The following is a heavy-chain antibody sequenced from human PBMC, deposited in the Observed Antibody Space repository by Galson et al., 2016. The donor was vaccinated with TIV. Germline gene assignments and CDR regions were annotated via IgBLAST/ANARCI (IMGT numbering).Heavy chain of an antibody. D-gene: IGHD2-21*01. V-gene: IGHV3-66*02. CDR3: ARERRHCGNECFLRYYYGMDA. CDR1: GLGVSDNY. Sequence: SLRLSCAASGLGVSDNYMTWVRQAPGKGLEWVALIDSDGSTIHADSVKGRFTVSRDNSKNMVYLQMNSLRPEDTAVYFCARERRHCGNECFLRYYYGMDAWGQGTTVTVSS. J-gene: IGHJ6*02. CDR2: IDSDGST.